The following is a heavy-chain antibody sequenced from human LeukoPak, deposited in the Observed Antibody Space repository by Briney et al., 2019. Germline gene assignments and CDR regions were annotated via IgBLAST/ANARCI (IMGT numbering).Heavy chain of an antibody. CDR1: GGSISSSSYY. Sequence: SETLSLTCTVSGGSISSSSYYWSWIRQPPGKGLEWIGYIYYSGSTNYNPSLKSRVTISVDTSKNQFSLKLSSVTAADTAVYYCARSGSAYGSGSYYNVLWGQGTLVTVSS. V-gene: IGHV4-61*01. CDR2: IYYSGST. CDR3: ARSGSAYGSGSYYNVL. D-gene: IGHD3-10*01. J-gene: IGHJ4*02.